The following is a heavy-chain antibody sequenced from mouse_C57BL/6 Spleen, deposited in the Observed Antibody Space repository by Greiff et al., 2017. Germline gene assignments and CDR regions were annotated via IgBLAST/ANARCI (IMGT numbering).Heavy chain of an antibody. V-gene: IGHV14-4*01. CDR3: TTGTVVPNFGY. J-gene: IGHJ2*01. Sequence: VHVKQSGAELVRPRASVKLSCTASGFNIKDDYMNWVKQRPEQGLEWIGWIDPENGDTEYASKFQGKATITVDTSSNTAYLQLSSLTSEDTAVYYCTTGTVVPNFGYWGQGTTLTVSS. D-gene: IGHD1-1*01. CDR1: GFNIKDDY. CDR2: IDPENGDT.